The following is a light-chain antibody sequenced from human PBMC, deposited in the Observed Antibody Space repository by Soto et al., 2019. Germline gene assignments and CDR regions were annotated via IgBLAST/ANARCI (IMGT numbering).Light chain of an antibody. CDR3: QQRRSWPRA. CDR2: DAT. V-gene: IGKV3-11*01. CDR1: QSISSY. Sequence: EVVLTQSPDTLSLPPGERATLSCRASQSISSYLAWYQQKPGQAPRLLIYDATNRATGIPARFNGSGSGTDFTLTISSLEPEDFAVYYCQQRRSWPRAFGQGTKVDIK. J-gene: IGKJ1*01.